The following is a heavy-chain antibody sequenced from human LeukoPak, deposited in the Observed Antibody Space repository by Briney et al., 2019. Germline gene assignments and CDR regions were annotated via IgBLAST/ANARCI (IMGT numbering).Heavy chain of an antibody. D-gene: IGHD2-15*01. J-gene: IGHJ4*02. CDR3: ARTPIYCSGGSCYLYYFDY. CDR1: GFSLSTSGMC. CDR2: IDWDDDK. Sequence: SGPTLVNPTQTLTLTCTFSGFSLSTSGMCVSWIRQPPGKALEWLARIDWDDDKYYSTSLKTRLTISKATSKNQVVLTMTNMDPVDTATYYCARTPIYCSGGSCYLYYFDYWGQGTLVTVSS. V-gene: IGHV2-70*11.